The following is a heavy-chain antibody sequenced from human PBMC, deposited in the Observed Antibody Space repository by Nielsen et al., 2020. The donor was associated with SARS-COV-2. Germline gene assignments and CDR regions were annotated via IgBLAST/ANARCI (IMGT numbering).Heavy chain of an antibody. CDR2: ISGSGGST. D-gene: IGHD3-22*01. CDR3: AKEGPYDSSGYSISHDY. CDR1: GFTFSTYA. Sequence: GEFLKISCAASGFTFSTYAMSWVRQAPGKGLEWVSAISGSGGSTYYADSVKGRFTISRDNSKNTLYLQMNSLRAEDTAVYYCAKEGPYDSSGYSISHDYWGQGTLVTVSS. J-gene: IGHJ4*02. V-gene: IGHV3-23*01.